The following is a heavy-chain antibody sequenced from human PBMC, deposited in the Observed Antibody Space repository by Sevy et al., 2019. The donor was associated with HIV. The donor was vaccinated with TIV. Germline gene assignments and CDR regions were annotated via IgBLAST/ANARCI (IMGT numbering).Heavy chain of an antibody. D-gene: IGHD1-7*01. CDR3: ARGDELNSYYYGMDV. J-gene: IGHJ6*02. Sequence: KQPQTLSLTCAISGDSVSTSSATWNWFRQSPSRGLEWLGRTYYRSKWYSDYEVSVKGRVTINPDTSKNQFSLHLESVTPEDTAVYFCARGDELNSYYYGMDVWGQGTTVPVSS. V-gene: IGHV6-1*01. CDR1: GDSVSTSSAT. CDR2: TYYRSKWYS.